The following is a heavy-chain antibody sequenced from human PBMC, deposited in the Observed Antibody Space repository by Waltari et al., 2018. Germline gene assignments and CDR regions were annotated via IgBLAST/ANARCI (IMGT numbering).Heavy chain of an antibody. V-gene: IGHV4-34*01. D-gene: IGHD1-26*01. J-gene: IGHJ6*03. CDR3: ARGSIPAAGPSTTGYYYMDV. CDR2: INHSGNT. CDR1: GGSFSGYY. Sequence: QVQLQQWGAGLLKPSETLSLTCAVYGGSFSGYYWSWIRQPPGKGLEWIGEINHSGNTNYNPSLKSRVTISVDTSKNQFSLKLSSVTAADTAVYYCARGSIPAAGPSTTGYYYMDVWGKGTTVTVSS.